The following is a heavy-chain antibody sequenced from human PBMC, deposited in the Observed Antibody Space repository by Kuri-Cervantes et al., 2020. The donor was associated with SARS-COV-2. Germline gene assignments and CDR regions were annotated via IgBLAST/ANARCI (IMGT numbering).Heavy chain of an antibody. CDR2: ISYDGSNK. J-gene: IGHJ1*01. V-gene: IGHV3-30-3*01. D-gene: IGHD6-13*01. CDR1: GFTFSSYA. Sequence: GESLKISCAASGFTFSSYAMHWVRQAPGKGLEWVAVISYDGSNKYYADSVKGRFTISRDNSKNTPYLQMNSLRAEDTAVYYCARARAAAGTFIEYFQHWGQGTLVTVSS. CDR3: ARARAAAGTFIEYFQH.